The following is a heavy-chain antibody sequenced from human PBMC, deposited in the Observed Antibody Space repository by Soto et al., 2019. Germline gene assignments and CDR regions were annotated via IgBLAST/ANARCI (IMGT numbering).Heavy chain of an antibody. CDR3: VKEGIRRIMDFDY. CDR1: GFTFSACA. V-gene: IGHV3-23*01. Sequence: GGSLRLSCAASGFTFSACAMSWVRQAPGKGLEWVSGISGSGDGSYYADAVKGRFTISRDNSQSKLHLQMNSLGVEDTAVYYCVKEGIRRIMDFDYWGPGILVTVSS. CDR2: ISGSGDGS. J-gene: IGHJ4*02. D-gene: IGHD2-8*01.